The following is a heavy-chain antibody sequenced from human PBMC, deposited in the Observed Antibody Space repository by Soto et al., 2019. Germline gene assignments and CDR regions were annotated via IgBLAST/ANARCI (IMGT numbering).Heavy chain of an antibody. CDR1: GFTFNNYA. J-gene: IGHJ4*02. D-gene: IGHD3-16*01. CDR2: ISGGGSST. CDR3: AKVPGYDYVGGTYYYFDY. V-gene: IGHV3-23*01. Sequence: GGSLRLSCAASGFTFNNYAMSWVRQAPGKGLEWVSSISGGGSSTYYADSVKGRFTISRDNSKNTLYLQMNSLRAEDTAVYYCAKVPGYDYVGGTYYYFDYGGLGAQVTVSS.